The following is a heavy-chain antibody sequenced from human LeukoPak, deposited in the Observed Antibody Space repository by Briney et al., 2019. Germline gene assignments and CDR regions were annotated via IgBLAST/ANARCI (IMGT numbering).Heavy chain of an antibody. D-gene: IGHD2-21*02. V-gene: IGHV3-30*03. CDR2: ISYDGSNK. CDR1: GFTFSSYG. CDR3: ARDNDGVVTAIDY. Sequence: PGGSLRLSCAASGFTFSSYGMHWVRQAPGKGLEWVAVISYDGSNKYYADSVKGRFTISRDNAKNSLYLQMNSLRAEDTAVYYCARDNDGVVTAIDYWGQGTLVTVSS. J-gene: IGHJ4*02.